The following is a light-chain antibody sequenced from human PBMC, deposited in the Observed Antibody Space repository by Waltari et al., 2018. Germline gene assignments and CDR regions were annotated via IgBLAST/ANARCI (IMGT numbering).Light chain of an antibody. Sequence: TQLTQSPSSLSASVVDRVTITCRASQVILGYLAWYQQRPGKAPKFLIYATSTLRSGVPSRFSGSGSGTDFTLTISDLQPEDFATYYCQQLKSYPITFGQGTRLEIK. CDR1: QVILGY. CDR3: QQLKSYPIT. J-gene: IGKJ5*01. CDR2: ATS. V-gene: IGKV1-9*01.